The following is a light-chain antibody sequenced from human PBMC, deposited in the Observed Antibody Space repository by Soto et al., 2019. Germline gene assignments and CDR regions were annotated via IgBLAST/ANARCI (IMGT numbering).Light chain of an antibody. CDR2: GSI. V-gene: IGLV1-40*01. CDR3: QSYDSSLSGWV. CDR1: SSNIGAAYG. J-gene: IGLJ3*02. Sequence: QLVLTQPPSVSGAPGQRVTISCTGTSSNIGAAYGVHWYQQLPGTAPKLLIYGSINRPSGVPDRFSGSRSGTSASLAITGLQAEDEADYYCQSYDSSLSGWVFGGGTKLTVL.